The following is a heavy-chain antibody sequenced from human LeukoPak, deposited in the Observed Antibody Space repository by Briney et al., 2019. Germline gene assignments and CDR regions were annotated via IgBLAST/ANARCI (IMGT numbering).Heavy chain of an antibody. J-gene: IGHJ6*02. CDR3: ARDGIAAAGRENYYYYGMDV. Sequence: PSETLSLTCTVSGGSVSSGSYYWSWIRQPPGKGLEWIGYIYYSGSTNYNPSLKSRVTISVDTSKNQFSLKLSSVTAADTAVYYCARDGIAAAGRENYYYYGMDVWGQGTTVTVSS. CDR1: GGSVSSGSYY. V-gene: IGHV4-61*01. D-gene: IGHD6-13*01. CDR2: IYYSGST.